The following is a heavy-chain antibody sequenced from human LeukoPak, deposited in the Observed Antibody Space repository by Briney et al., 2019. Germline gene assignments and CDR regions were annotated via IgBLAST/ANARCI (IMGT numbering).Heavy chain of an antibody. Sequence: TETLSLTCSVSGGPISSSSYYWGWIRQPPGKGLEWIGSIYYSGSTYYNPSLKSRVTISVDTSKNQLSLKLSSVTAADTAVYYCARFSTVTTSYWGQGTLVTVSS. V-gene: IGHV4-39*01. J-gene: IGHJ4*02. CDR1: GGPISSSSYY. CDR3: ARFSTVTTSY. CDR2: IYYSGST. D-gene: IGHD4-17*01.